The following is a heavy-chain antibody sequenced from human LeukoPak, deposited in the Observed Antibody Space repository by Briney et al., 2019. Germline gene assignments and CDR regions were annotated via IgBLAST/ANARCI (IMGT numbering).Heavy chain of an antibody. CDR1: GYTFTSYG. CDR3: ARVRVNYVWGNYPVDY. V-gene: IGHV1-18*01. Sequence: ASVKVSCKASGYTFTSYGISWVRQAPGQGLEWMGWISGNNGNTNYAQKLQGRVTMTTDTSTSTAYVELRSLRSDDTALYYCARVRVNYVWGNYPVDYWGQGALVTVSS. D-gene: IGHD3-16*02. J-gene: IGHJ4*02. CDR2: ISGNNGNT.